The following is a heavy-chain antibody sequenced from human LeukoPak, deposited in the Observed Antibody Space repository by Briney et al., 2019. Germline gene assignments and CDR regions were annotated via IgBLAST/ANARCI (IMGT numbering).Heavy chain of an antibody. V-gene: IGHV3-23*01. CDR1: GITFSDYG. D-gene: IGHD3-10*01. CDR3: AKLNGSGSYYISPYYFDY. CDR2: ISDSGEIT. Sequence: GGSLRLSCAASGITFSDYGMSWVRRAPGKGLEWVSGISDSGEITFYADSVKGRFTISRDNSKNTLYLQMNSLRAEDTAVYYCAKLNGSGSYYISPYYFDYWGQGTLVTVSS. J-gene: IGHJ4*02.